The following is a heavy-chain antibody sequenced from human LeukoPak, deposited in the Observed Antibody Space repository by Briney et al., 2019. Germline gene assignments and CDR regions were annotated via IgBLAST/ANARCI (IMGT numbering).Heavy chain of an antibody. Sequence: SETLSLTCTVSGGSISSYYWSWIRQPPGKGLEWIGYIYYSGGTNYNPSLKSRVTISVDTSKNQFSLKLSSVTAADTAVYYCARAPPSSLNWFDPWGQGTLVTVSS. J-gene: IGHJ5*02. V-gene: IGHV4-59*01. CDR3: ARAPPSSLNWFDP. CDR1: GGSISSYY. CDR2: IYYSGGT. D-gene: IGHD2-2*01.